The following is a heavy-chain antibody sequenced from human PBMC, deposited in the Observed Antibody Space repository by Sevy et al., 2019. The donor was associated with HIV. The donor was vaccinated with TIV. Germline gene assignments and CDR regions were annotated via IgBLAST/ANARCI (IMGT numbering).Heavy chain of an antibody. CDR3: ARGIAAGVDY. CDR1: GYTFTALD. V-gene: IGHV1-8*01. Sequence: ASVKVSCKASGYTFTALDINWVRQATGQGLEWMGWMNPNTGQTDYSQRFQGRVTMTRDTSISTAYMELHSLRSDETAIYYCARGIAAGVDYWGQGTQVTVSS. CDR2: MNPNTGQT. J-gene: IGHJ4*02. D-gene: IGHD6-13*01.